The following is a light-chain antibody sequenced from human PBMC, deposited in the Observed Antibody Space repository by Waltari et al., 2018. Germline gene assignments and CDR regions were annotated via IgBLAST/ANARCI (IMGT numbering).Light chain of an antibody. Sequence: DIQMTQSPSSLSASVGASVPISRRSSQNLRIYLNWYQQKPGKAPNLLIYAASNLHSGIPSRFRGGGSGTDFTLTIISLQPEDSATYYCQQSYSSPPHTLGQGTKLEIK. J-gene: IGKJ2*01. CDR2: AAS. V-gene: IGKV1-39*01. CDR1: QNLRIY. CDR3: QQSYSSPPHT.